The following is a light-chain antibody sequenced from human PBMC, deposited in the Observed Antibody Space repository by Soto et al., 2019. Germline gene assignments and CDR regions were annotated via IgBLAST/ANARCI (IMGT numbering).Light chain of an antibody. Sequence: SYELTQPPSVSVAPGKTARITCGGNNIGSKSVHWYQQKPGQAPVLVIYYGSDRPSGIPERFSGSNSGNTATLTISRVEAGDEADYYCQVWDSSSDRDVVFGGGTQLTVL. V-gene: IGLV3-21*04. CDR2: YGS. CDR3: QVWDSSSDRDVV. CDR1: NIGSKS. J-gene: IGLJ2*01.